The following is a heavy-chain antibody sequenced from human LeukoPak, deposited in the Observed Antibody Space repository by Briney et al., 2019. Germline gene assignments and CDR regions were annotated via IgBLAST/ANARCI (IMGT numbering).Heavy chain of an antibody. V-gene: IGHV3-23*01. J-gene: IGHJ4*02. CDR1: GFTFNSYA. D-gene: IGHD2-2*01. CDR3: ARDRRVGCSFTTCYLFDY. CDR2: FSGSGDST. Sequence: GGSLRLSCAASGFTFNSYAMSWVRQAPGKGLEWVSLFSGSGDSTYYTDSVKGRFTISRDNSKNTLYLQMNSLRAEDTAVYYCARDRRVGCSFTTCYLFDYCGQGTLVTVSS.